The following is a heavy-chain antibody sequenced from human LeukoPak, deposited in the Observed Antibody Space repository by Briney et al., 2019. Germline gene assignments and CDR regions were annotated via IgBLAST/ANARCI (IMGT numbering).Heavy chain of an antibody. D-gene: IGHD4/OR15-4a*01. CDR1: GGSITSDY. J-gene: IGHJ5*02. V-gene: IGHV4-4*07. CDR3: SRGGANDL. Sequence: NPSETLSLTCTVSGGSITSDYWSWISQRAGKGLEWIGRIFTSGSTSYNPSLKSRVTMSLDTSKNQFSLKLSSVTAADTAVYFCSRGGANDLWGQGTLVTVSS. CDR2: IFTSGST.